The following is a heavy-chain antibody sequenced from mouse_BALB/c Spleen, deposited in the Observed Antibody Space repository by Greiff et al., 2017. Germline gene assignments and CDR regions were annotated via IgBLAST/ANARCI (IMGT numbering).Heavy chain of an antibody. Sequence: EVKLVESGPGLVKPSQSLSLTCTVTGYSITSDYAWNWIRQFPGNKLEWMGYISYSGSTSYNPSLKSRISITRDTSKNQFFLQLNSVTTEDTATYYCASTVVATYYYAMDYWGQGTSVTVSS. CDR1: GYSITSDYA. CDR2: ISYSGST. J-gene: IGHJ4*01. CDR3: ASTVVATYYYAMDY. V-gene: IGHV3-2*02. D-gene: IGHD1-1*01.